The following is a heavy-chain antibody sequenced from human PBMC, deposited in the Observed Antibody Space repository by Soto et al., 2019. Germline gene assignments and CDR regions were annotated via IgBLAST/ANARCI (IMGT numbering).Heavy chain of an antibody. CDR1: GFTFSSYA. Sequence: GGSLRLSCAASGFTFSSYAMSWVRQAPGKGLEWVSAISGSGGSTYYADSVKGRFTISRDNSKNTLYLQMNSLRAEDTAVYSCAKDLLRYFAERLVGPLDYWGQGTLVTVSS. CDR2: ISGSGGST. D-gene: IGHD3-9*01. V-gene: IGHV3-23*01. CDR3: AKDLLRYFAERLVGPLDY. J-gene: IGHJ4*02.